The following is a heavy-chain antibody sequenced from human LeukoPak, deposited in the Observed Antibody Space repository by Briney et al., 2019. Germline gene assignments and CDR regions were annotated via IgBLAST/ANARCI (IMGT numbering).Heavy chain of an antibody. J-gene: IGHJ4*02. Sequence: GGSLRLSCAASGFTVSSNYMSWVRQAPGKGLEWVSVIYSGGSTYYADSVKGRSTISRDNSKNTLYLQMNSLRAEDTAVYYCAREGPGDHFDYWGQGTLVTVSS. CDR3: AREGPGDHFDY. CDR1: GFTVSSNY. V-gene: IGHV3-53*01. D-gene: IGHD4-17*01. CDR2: IYSGGST.